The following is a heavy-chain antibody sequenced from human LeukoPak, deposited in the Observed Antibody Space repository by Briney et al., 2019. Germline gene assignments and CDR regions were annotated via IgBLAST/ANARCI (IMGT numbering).Heavy chain of an antibody. CDR2: IYYAGSP. J-gene: IGHJ4*02. CDR1: GGSVSTGSSY. V-gene: IGHV4-61*01. D-gene: IGHD4/OR15-4a*01. CDR3: ARDFYGGNYQVIDY. Sequence: NPSETLSLTCTLSGGSVSTGSSYWSWIRQPPGKGLEWIGYIYYAGSPNYNPSLKSRVTISVDTSKNQFSPRLSSMTAADTAVYYCARDFYGGNYQVIDYWGQGTLVTVSS.